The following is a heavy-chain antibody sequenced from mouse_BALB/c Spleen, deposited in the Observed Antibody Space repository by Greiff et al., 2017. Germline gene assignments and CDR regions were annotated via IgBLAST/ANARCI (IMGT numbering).Heavy chain of an antibody. CDR1: GYSFTGYF. CDR2: INPYNGDT. Sequence: EVKLMESGPELVKPGASVKISCKASGYSFTGYFMNWVKQSHGKSLEWIGRINPYNGDTFCNQKFKGKATLTVDKSSSTAHMELLSLTSEDSAVYYCGRSIYDGYYVDYWGQGTTLTVSS. CDR3: GRSIYDGYYVDY. J-gene: IGHJ2*01. V-gene: IGHV1-37*01. D-gene: IGHD2-3*01.